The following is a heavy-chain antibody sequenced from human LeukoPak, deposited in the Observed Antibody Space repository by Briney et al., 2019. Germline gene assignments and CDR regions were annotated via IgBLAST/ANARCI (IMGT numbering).Heavy chain of an antibody. V-gene: IGHV4-59*01. CDR1: GASISTYC. CDR2: ICYSDTT. Sequence: SDTLSLTCTVSGASISTYCWSSIRQPPGQGLEWIGDICYSDTTNYNPSLKSRVTISVDTPKNQFSLRLTSMTAADTAVYYCARGPSGSGSSLSPWGQGLLVTVSS. CDR3: ARGPSGSGSSLSP. J-gene: IGHJ5*02. D-gene: IGHD3-10*01.